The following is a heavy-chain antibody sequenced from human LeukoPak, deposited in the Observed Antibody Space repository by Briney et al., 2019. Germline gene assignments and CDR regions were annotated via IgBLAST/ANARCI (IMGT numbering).Heavy chain of an antibody. CDR3: ARATCSGGSCYYYFDY. V-gene: IGHV1-2*04. CDR1: GYTFTGYY. CDR2: INPNSGGT. J-gene: IGHJ4*02. Sequence: ASVKVSCKASGYTFTGYYVHWVRQAPGQGLEWMGWINPNSGGTNYAQKFQGWVTMTRDTSISTAYMELSRLRSDDTAVYYCARATCSGGSCYYYFDYWGQGTLVTVSS. D-gene: IGHD2-15*01.